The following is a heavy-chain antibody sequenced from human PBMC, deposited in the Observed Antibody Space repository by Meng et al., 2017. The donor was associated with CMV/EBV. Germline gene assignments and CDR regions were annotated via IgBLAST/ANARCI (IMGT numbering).Heavy chain of an antibody. CDR3: ARDGINIVVVPAAMISYYFDY. D-gene: IGHD2-2*01. V-gene: IGHV4-38-2*02. CDR2: IYHSGST. Sequence: ETLSLTCTVSGYSISSGYYWGWIRQPPGKGLEWIGSIYHSGSTYYNPSLKSRVTISVDTSKNQFSLKLSSVTAADTAVYYCARDGINIVVVPAAMISYYFDYWGQGTLVTVSS. CDR1: GYSISSGYY. J-gene: IGHJ4*02.